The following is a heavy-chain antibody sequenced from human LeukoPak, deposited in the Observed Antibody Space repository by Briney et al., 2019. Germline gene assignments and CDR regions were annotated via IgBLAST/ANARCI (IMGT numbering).Heavy chain of an antibody. CDR2: ISWNSGSI. D-gene: IGHD6-19*01. CDR3: AKDHGTAVAGFYY. J-gene: IGHJ4*02. V-gene: IGHV3-9*01. CDR1: GFTFDDYA. Sequence: GGSLRLSCAASGFTFDDYAMHWVRQAPGKGLEWVSGISWNSGSIGYADSVKGRFTVSRDTSKNTLYLQMNSLRAEDTAIYYCAKDHGTAVAGFYYWGQGTLVTVSS.